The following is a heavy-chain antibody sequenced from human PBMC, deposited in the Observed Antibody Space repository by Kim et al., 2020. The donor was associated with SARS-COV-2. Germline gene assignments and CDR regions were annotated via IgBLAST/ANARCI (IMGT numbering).Heavy chain of an antibody. D-gene: IGHD3-3*01. Sequence: SETLSLTCTVSGGSISSGGYYWSWIRQHPGKGLEWIGYIYYSGSTYYNPSLKSRVTISVDTSKNQFSLKLSSVTAADTAVYYCARDRRLFGVVIHGYFDYWGQGTLVTVSS. CDR2: IYYSGST. CDR3: ARDRRLFGVVIHGYFDY. J-gene: IGHJ4*02. CDR1: GGSISSGGYY. V-gene: IGHV4-31*03.